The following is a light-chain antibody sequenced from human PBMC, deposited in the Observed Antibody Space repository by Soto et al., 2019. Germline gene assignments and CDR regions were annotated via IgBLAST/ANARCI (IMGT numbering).Light chain of an antibody. J-gene: IGKJ3*01. CDR2: TAS. CDR1: QDVSSF. V-gene: IGKV1-9*01. CDR3: QHLKTYPPT. Sequence: IQLTQSPSSLSASVGDRVTITCRASQDVSSFLAWYQQKPGKSPKLLIYTASTLHSGVPSRFSGSGSGTEFTLTISSLQPEDFATSYCQHLKTYPPTFGPGTKVDVK.